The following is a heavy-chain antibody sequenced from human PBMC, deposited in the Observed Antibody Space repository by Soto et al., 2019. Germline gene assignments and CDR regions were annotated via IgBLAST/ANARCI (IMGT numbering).Heavy chain of an antibody. Sequence: QVKLVQSGAEVKKPGASVKVSCKASGYTFTSYAMHWVRQAPGQRLEWMGWINAGNGNTKYSQKFQGRVTITRDTSASTAYMELSSLRSEDTAVYYCARDRYDFWGYYYYYGMDVWGQGTTVTVSS. V-gene: IGHV1-3*01. D-gene: IGHD3-3*01. CDR3: ARDRYDFWGYYYYYGMDV. J-gene: IGHJ6*02. CDR2: INAGNGNT. CDR1: GYTFTSYA.